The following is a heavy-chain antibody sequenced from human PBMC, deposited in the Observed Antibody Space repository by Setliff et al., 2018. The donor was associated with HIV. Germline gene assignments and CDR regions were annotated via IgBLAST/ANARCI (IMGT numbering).Heavy chain of an antibody. CDR3: AIRGSSGWYVGGYFDY. CDR1: GGSIRSSSFY. J-gene: IGHJ4*02. V-gene: IGHV4-39*01. CDR2: IYYSGST. D-gene: IGHD6-19*01. Sequence: SETLSLTCTVSGGSIRSSSFYWGWIRQPPGKGPEWIASIYYSGSTYYNSSLKSRVTISVDTSKNQFSLKLSSVTAADTAVYYCAIRGSSGWYVGGYFDYWGQGTLVTVSS.